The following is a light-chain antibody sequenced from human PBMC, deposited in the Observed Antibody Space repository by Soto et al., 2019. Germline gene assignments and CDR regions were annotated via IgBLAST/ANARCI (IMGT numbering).Light chain of an antibody. CDR2: GAS. CDR1: LSISSD. Sequence: GMTQSPAAVSVSTGERATLSCRASLSISSDLAWYQQKPGQAPRLLIYGASTRATGIPARFSGSGSGTEFTLTISSLQSEDFAVYYCHRYREWPWTFGQGTKVDIK. V-gene: IGKV3-15*01. J-gene: IGKJ1*01. CDR3: HRYREWPWT.